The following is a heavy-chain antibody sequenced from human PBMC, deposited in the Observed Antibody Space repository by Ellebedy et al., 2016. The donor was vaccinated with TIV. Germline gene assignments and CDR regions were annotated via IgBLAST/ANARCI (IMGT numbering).Heavy chain of an antibody. Sequence: PGGSLRLSCGASGFTFSGYWMTWVRQAPGKGLEWVANIKQDGSETYYVDSVKGRFTISRDNAKNFLYLQMNSLRTDDTAVYYCARVKEYGWYLPLDYWGQGTLVTVSS. J-gene: IGHJ4*02. CDR3: ARVKEYGWYLPLDY. V-gene: IGHV3-7*03. CDR2: IKQDGSET. CDR1: GFTFSGYW. D-gene: IGHD2-8*02.